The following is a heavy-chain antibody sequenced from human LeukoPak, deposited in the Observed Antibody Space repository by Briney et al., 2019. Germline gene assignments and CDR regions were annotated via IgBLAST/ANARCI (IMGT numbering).Heavy chain of an antibody. CDR1: GYTFTGYY. CDR2: INPIFGTA. J-gene: IGHJ4*02. CDR3: ARESDYDILTGYYKRAYYFDY. Sequence: SVKVSCKASGYTFTGYYMHWVRQAPGQGLEWMGWINPIFGTANYAQKFQGRVTITTDESTSTAYMELSSPRSEDTAVYYCARESDYDILTGYYKRAYYFDYWGQGTLVTVSS. D-gene: IGHD3-9*01. V-gene: IGHV1-69*05.